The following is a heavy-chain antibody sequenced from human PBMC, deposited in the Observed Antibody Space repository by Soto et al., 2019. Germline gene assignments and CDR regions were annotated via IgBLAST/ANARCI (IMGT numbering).Heavy chain of an antibody. CDR3: ARXQAICSGGSCYSGVFHY. CDR1: GGSISSSSYY. CDR2: IYYSGST. Sequence: PSVTLSLTCTVSGGSISSSSYYWGWIRQPPGKGLEWIGSIYYSGSTYYNPSLKSRVTISVDTSKNQFSLKLSSVTAADTAVYYCARXQAICSGGSCYSGVFHYWGQGTLVTVSS. J-gene: IGHJ4*02. D-gene: IGHD2-15*01. V-gene: IGHV4-39*01.